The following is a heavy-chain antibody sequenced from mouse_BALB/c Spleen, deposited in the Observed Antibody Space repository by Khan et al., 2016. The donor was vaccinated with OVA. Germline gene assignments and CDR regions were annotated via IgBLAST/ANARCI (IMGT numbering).Heavy chain of an antibody. Sequence: VELVESGAELVRPGASLKLSCKTSGYTFTSNWIHWVKQRSGQGLEWIARIYPGTNNTYYNEKLKDKATLTADKSSSTAFLQLSSLKSEDSAVYFCAREEALYYFDYWGQGTTLTVSS. CDR3: AREEALYYFDY. V-gene: IGHV1-76*01. D-gene: IGHD3-2*02. CDR1: GYTFTSNW. J-gene: IGHJ2*01. CDR2: IYPGTNNT.